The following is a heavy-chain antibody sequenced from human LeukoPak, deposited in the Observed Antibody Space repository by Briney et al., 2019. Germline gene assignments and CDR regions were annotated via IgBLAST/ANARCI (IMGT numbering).Heavy chain of an antibody. J-gene: IGHJ6*02. CDR3: ARDRSPYGDTRYGMGV. V-gene: IGHV3-33*01. Sequence: GRSLRLSCAGSGFTFSRFGIHWVRQAPGKGLEWVAVIWYDGSNKYYVDSVKGRFTISRDNSKNTLYLQMNSLRAEDTAVYYCARDRSPYGDTRYGMGVWGQGTTVTVSS. CDR1: GFTFSRFG. D-gene: IGHD4-17*01. CDR2: IWYDGSNK.